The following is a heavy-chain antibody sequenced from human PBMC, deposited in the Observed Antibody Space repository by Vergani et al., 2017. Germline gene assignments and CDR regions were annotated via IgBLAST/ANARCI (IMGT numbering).Heavy chain of an antibody. CDR1: GFTFSSYG. CDR3: ARGLPTGFLEWFPWDY. Sequence: QVQLVESGGGVVQPGRSLRLSCAASGFTFSSYGMHWVRQAPGKGLEWVAVIWYDGSNKYYADSVKGRFTISRDNSKNTLYLQMNSLRAEDTAVYYCARGLPTGFLEWFPWDYWGQGTLVTVSS. D-gene: IGHD3-3*01. J-gene: IGHJ4*02. V-gene: IGHV3-33*01. CDR2: IWYDGSNK.